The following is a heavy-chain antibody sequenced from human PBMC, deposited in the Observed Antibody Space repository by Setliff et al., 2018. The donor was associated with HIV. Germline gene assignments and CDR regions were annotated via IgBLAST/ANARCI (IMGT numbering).Heavy chain of an antibody. CDR2: IYHTGKT. V-gene: IGHV4-38-2*02. D-gene: IGHD1-26*01. J-gene: IGHJ5*02. Sequence: SETLSLTCAVSGYSISSGYYWGWIRQPPGKGLEWIGNIYHTGKTYYNPSLQSRIIMSLDMSQNQFSLKLSSVTAADTAIYYCAKEGNSVDNWLDPWGPGTLVTVSS. CDR1: GYSISSGYY. CDR3: AKEGNSVDNWLDP.